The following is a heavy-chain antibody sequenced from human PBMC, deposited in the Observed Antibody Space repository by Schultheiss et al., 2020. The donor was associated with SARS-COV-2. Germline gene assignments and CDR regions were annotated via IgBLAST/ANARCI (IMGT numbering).Heavy chain of an antibody. D-gene: IGHD6-13*01. Sequence: ASVKVSCKASGYTFTSYGISWVRQAPGQGLEWMGIINPSGGSTSYAQKFQGRVTMTRDTSTSTVYMELSSLRSEDTAVYYCARGNRLGIAAAGPHFDYWGQGTLVTVSS. CDR2: INPSGGST. V-gene: IGHV1-46*01. CDR1: GYTFTSYG. CDR3: ARGNRLGIAAAGPHFDY. J-gene: IGHJ4*02.